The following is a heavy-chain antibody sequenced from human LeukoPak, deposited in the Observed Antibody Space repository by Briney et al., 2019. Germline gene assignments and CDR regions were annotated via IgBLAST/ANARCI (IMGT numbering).Heavy chain of an antibody. D-gene: IGHD6-19*01. J-gene: IGHJ5*02. CDR1: GFIFSNYG. CDR2: IRYDESNK. Sequence: QPGGSLRLSCAASGFIFSNYGMHWVRQAPGKGLEWVAFIRYDESNKFYADSVKGRFTISRDNSKNILFLQMNSLRAEDTAVYYCATMQWLEGVDWFDPWGQGTLVTVSS. CDR3: ATMQWLEGVDWFDP. V-gene: IGHV3-30*02.